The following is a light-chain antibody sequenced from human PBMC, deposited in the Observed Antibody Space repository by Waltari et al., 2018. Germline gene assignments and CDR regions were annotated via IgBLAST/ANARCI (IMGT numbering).Light chain of an antibody. CDR2: SNN. J-gene: IGLJ2*01. V-gene: IGLV1-44*01. CDR1: ISTVGTNA. Sequence: QSVLTQPPSESGTPGQRVPISCSGSISTVGTNAVSWSQQLPGAAPKLLIYSNNQRPSGVPDRFSGSKSGTSASLAISGLQSQHEADYYCATWDDSLNGLVFGGGTKLTVL. CDR3: ATWDDSLNGLV.